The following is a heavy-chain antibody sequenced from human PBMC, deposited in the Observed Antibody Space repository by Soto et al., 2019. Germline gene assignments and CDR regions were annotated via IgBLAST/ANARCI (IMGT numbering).Heavy chain of an antibody. J-gene: IGHJ3*02. D-gene: IGHD3-3*01. Sequence: EVQLVESGGGLVQPGRSLRLSCTASGFTFGDYAMSWFRQAPGKGLEWVGFIRSKAYGGTTEYAASVKGRFTISRDDSKSIAYLQMHSLKTEDTAVYYCTKYYDFWSGYPTNDAFDIWGQGTMVTVSS. CDR1: GFTFGDYA. CDR2: IRSKAYGGTT. V-gene: IGHV3-49*03. CDR3: TKYYDFWSGYPTNDAFDI.